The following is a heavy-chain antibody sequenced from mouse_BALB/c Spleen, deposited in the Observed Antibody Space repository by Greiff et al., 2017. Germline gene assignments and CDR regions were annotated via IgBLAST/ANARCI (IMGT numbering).Heavy chain of an antibody. Sequence: EVQLQESGPGLVKPSQSLSLTCTVTGYSITSYYAWNWIRQLPGNKLGWMDFIRYSGSTSYNPTLKSQISITRDTSKNQFYLQLNSVTSEDTAAYYCARYDYYGSSPDDWGEGTTLTVSS. CDR3: ARYDYYGSSPDD. V-gene: IGHV3-2*02. J-gene: IGHJ2*01. D-gene: IGHD1-1*01. CDR2: IRYSGST. CDR1: GYSITSYYA.